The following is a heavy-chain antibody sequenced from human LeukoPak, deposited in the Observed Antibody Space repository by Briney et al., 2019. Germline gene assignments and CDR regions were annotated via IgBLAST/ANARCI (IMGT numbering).Heavy chain of an antibody. CDR3: ARAPPHYYYGMDV. Sequence: GGSLRLSCAASGFTVSSNYMSRVRQAPGKGLEWVSVIYSGGSTYYADSVKGRFTISRDNSKNTLYLQMNSLRAEDTAVYYCARAPPHYYYGMDVWGQGTTVTVSS. CDR1: GFTVSSNY. J-gene: IGHJ6*02. V-gene: IGHV3-53*01. CDR2: IYSGGST.